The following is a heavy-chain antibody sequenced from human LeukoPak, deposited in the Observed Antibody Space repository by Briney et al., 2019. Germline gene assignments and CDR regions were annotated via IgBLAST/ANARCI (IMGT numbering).Heavy chain of an antibody. V-gene: IGHV1-18*01. D-gene: IGHD3-22*01. J-gene: IGHJ4*02. CDR3: ARVFHDSSGYYPYYFDY. Sequence: GVSVKVSCTASGYTFTSYGISWVRQAPGQGLEWMGWISAYNGNTNYAQKLQGRVTMTTDTSTSTAYMELRSLRSDDTAVYYCARVFHDSSGYYPYYFDYWGQGTLVTVSS. CDR2: ISAYNGNT. CDR1: GYTFTSYG.